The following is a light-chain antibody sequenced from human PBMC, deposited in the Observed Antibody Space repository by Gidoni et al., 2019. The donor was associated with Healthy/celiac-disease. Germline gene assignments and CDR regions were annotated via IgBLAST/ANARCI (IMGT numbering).Light chain of an antibody. CDR3: QQYYSTPYT. CDR1: QSVLYSSNNKNY. J-gene: IGKJ2*01. CDR2: WAS. V-gene: IGKV4-1*01. Sequence: DIVMTQSTDSLAVSLGERDTINCQSSQSVLYSSNNKNYFAWYQQKPGQPPKLLIYWASTRESGVPDRFSGSGSGTDFTLTISSLQAEDVAVYYCQQYYSTPYTFGQGTKLEIK.